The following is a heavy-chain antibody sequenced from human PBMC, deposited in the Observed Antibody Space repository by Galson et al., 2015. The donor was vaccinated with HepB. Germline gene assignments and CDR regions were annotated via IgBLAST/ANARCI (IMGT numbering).Heavy chain of an antibody. V-gene: IGHV3-72*01. CDR3: ARSEVTTVVTGFDS. D-gene: IGHD4-23*01. Sequence: SLRLSCAVSGFSFSDHYIDWVRQAPGKGLEWVGRSRNKPKGYSTAYAASVKGRFTVSRDDSKNSVFLQMNSLRSEDTAVYYCARSEVTTVVTGFDSWCQGTLVTVSS. CDR2: SRNKPKGYST. J-gene: IGHJ4*02. CDR1: GFSFSDHY.